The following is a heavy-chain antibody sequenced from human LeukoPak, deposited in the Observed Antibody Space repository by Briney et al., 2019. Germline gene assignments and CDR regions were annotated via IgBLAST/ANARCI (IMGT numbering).Heavy chain of an antibody. CDR1: GGTFSSYA. D-gene: IGHD3-10*01. V-gene: IGHV1-8*02. CDR2: MNPNSGNT. J-gene: IGHJ6*03. CDR3: ARGVRGKRGGRWYYYYYMDV. Sequence: ASVKVSCKASGGTFSSYAISWVRQAPGQGLEWMGWMNPNSGNTGYAQKFQGRVTMTRNTSISTAYMELSSLRSEDTAVYYCARGVRGKRGGRWYYYYYMDVWGKGTTVTISS.